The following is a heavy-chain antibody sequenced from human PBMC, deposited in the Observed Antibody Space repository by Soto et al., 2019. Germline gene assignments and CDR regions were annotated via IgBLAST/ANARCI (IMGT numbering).Heavy chain of an antibody. D-gene: IGHD2-15*01. V-gene: IGHV1-46*01. CDR3: ARDRDIVVVVAATPRLRSYYYYGMGV. J-gene: IGHJ6*02. CDR2: INPSGGST. CDR1: GYTFTSYY. Sequence: ASVKVSCKASGYTFTSYYMHWVRQAPGQGLEWMGIINPSGGSTSYAQKFQGRVTMTRDTSTSTVYMELSSLRSEDTAVYYCARDRDIVVVVAATPRLRSYYYYGMGVWGQGTTVTAP.